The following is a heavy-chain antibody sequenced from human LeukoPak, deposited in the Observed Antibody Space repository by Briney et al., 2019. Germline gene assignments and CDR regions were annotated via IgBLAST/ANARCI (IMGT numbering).Heavy chain of an antibody. D-gene: IGHD1-26*01. CDR1: GYTFTSYY. CDR3: ARYLVGATTGGFDY. CDR2: INPSGGST. V-gene: IGHV1-46*01. J-gene: IGHJ4*02. Sequence: GASVKVSCKASGYTFTSYYMHWVRHAPGQGVEWMGIINPSGGSTSYAQKFQGRVTMTRDTSTSTVYMELSSLRSEDTAEYYCARYLVGATTGGFDYWGQGTLVTVSS.